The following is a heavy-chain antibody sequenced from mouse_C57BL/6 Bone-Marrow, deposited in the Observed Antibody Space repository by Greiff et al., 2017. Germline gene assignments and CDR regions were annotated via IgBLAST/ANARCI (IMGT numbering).Heavy chain of an antibody. V-gene: IGHV1-61*01. CDR3: AMENWPLFAY. Sequence: QVQLQQPGAELVRPGSSVKLSCKASGYTFTSYWMDWVKQRPGQGLEWIGNIYPSDSETHYNQKFKDKATLTVDKSSSTAYMQLSSLTSEDSAVYYCAMENWPLFAYWGQGTLVTVSA. CDR2: IYPSDSET. D-gene: IGHD4-1*01. J-gene: IGHJ3*01. CDR1: GYTFTSYW.